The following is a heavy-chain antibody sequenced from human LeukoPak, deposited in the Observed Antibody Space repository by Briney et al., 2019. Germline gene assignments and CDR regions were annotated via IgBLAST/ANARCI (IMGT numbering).Heavy chain of an antibody. V-gene: IGHV1-69*04. CDR1: GYTFTGYY. CDR3: ARGTYDSSGYQSYYYYGMDV. D-gene: IGHD3-22*01. Sequence: GASVKVSCKASGYTFTGYYMHWVRQAPGQGLEWMGRIIPIFGIANYAQKFQGRVTITADKSTSTAYMELSSLRSEDTAVYYCARGTYDSSGYQSYYYYGMDVWGQGTTVTVSS. J-gene: IGHJ6*02. CDR2: IIPIFGIA.